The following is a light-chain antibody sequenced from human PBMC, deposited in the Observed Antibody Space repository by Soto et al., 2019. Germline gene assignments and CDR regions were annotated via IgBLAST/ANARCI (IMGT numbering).Light chain of an antibody. CDR1: QSVGNY. CDR3: HKRSYWPLRS. Sequence: EIVLTQSPATPSFSPGERATLSCRASQSVGNYLAWYQQKPGQAPRLLIYDASNRATGVPARFSGSGSGTDLTLTIRSLEPEDFAVYFCHKRSYWPLRSYGRGTKG. CDR2: DAS. J-gene: IGKJ1*01. V-gene: IGKV3-11*01.